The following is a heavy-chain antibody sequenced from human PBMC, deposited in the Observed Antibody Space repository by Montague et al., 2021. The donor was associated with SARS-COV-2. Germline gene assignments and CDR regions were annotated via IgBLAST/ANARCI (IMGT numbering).Heavy chain of an antibody. Sequence: SETLSLTCDVSGVSINNNNYYWGWIRQPPGKGLEWIGTIYYSGSTYYNPSLKSRVTISVDTSKNQFSLRVRSVTAADTAVYYCARHLFSFSASGTLGYFDXWGHGNLVAVGS. D-gene: IGHD3-10*01. V-gene: IGHV4-39*01. J-gene: IGHJ4*01. CDR1: GVSINNNNYY. CDR3: ARHLFSFSASGTLGYFDX. CDR2: IYYSGST.